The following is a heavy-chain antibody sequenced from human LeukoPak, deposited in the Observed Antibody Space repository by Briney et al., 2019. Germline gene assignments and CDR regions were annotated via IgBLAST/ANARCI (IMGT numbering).Heavy chain of an antibody. J-gene: IGHJ3*02. D-gene: IGHD6-19*01. CDR3: ARGGWKAFDI. CDR1: GGSISSYY. Sequence: KTSETLSLTCTVSGGSISSYYWSWIRQPPGKGLEWIGYIYYSGTTNYNPSLKSRVTTSVDTSKNQFSLKLSSVTAADTAVYYCARGGWKAFDIWGQGTMVTVSS. V-gene: IGHV4-59*01. CDR2: IYYSGTT.